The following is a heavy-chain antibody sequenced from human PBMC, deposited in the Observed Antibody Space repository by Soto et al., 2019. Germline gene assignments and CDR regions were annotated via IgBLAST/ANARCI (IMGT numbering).Heavy chain of an antibody. CDR3: ARAGDLVFFDY. CDR1: GDSVPSNSAA. Sequence: SQTLSLTCAISGDSVPSNSAAGNWIRQSPSRGPEWLGRTYYRSKWYNDYAVSVKSRITINPVTSKNQFSLQLNSVTPEDTAVYYCARAGDLVFFDYWGQGTLVTVSS. J-gene: IGHJ4*02. D-gene: IGHD3-10*01. V-gene: IGHV6-1*01. CDR2: TYYRSKWYN.